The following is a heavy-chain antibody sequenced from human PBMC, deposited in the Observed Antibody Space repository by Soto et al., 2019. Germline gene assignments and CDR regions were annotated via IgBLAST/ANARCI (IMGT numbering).Heavy chain of an antibody. D-gene: IGHD6-6*01. CDR3: ARGIAARRPNWFDP. V-gene: IGHV4-38-2*01. Sequence: PSETLSLTCAVSGYSISSGYYWGWIRQPPGKGLEWIGSIYHSGSTYYNPSLKSRVTVSVDTSKNQFSLKLSSVTDADTAVYYCARGIAARRPNWFDPWGQGTLVTVSS. CDR2: IYHSGST. CDR1: GYSISSGYY. J-gene: IGHJ5*02.